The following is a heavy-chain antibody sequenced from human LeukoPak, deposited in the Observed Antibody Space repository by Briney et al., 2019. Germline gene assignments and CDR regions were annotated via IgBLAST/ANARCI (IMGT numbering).Heavy chain of an antibody. D-gene: IGHD3-22*01. CDR3: ARGGDSSGYRN. Sequence: GSLRLSCAASGFTFSSYAMSWVRQPPGKGLEWIGEINHSGSTDYNPSLKSRVTMSVDTSKNHFSLVLSSVIAADTAVYYCARGGDSSGYRNWGQGSLVTVSS. J-gene: IGHJ4*02. V-gene: IGHV4-34*01. CDR1: GFTFSSYA. CDR2: INHSGST.